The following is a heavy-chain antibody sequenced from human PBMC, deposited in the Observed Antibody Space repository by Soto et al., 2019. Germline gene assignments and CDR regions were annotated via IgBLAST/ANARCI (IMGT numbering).Heavy chain of an antibody. J-gene: IGHJ4*02. CDR3: AKEGTSGLYYFDY. CDR1: GFTFSNYA. V-gene: IGHV3-23*01. Sequence: EVQLLESGGGLVQPGGSLRLSCAASGFTFSNYAMNWVRKAPGKGLEWVSTISGSGGSPYYADSVKGRFTISRDNSKNTRYLQMNSLRAGDSAIYYCAKEGTSGLYYFDYWGQGTLVTVSS. D-gene: IGHD6-19*01. CDR2: ISGSGGSP.